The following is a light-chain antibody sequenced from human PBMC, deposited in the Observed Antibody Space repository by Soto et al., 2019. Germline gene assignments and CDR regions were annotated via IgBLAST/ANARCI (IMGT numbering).Light chain of an antibody. CDR3: CLYVGATTYV. V-gene: IGLV2-14*01. J-gene: IGLJ1*01. CDR1: SGDVGGYYY. Sequence: QSALTQPASVSGSPGQSITISCTGTSGDVGGYYYVSWYQQLPGKAPKLMISEVSNRPSGVSNRFSGSTSVNTASLTISGLQTDDEADYYCCLYVGATTYVFGTGTKVTVL. CDR2: EVS.